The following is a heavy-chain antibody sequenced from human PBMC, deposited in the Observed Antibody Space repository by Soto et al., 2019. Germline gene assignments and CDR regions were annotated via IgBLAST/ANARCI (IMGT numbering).Heavy chain of an antibody. V-gene: IGHV3-33*01. CDR1: GFSFSRTG. J-gene: IGHJ6*03. CDR3: ARDPAPAARFFYHMDV. CDR2: IWYNGNNR. D-gene: IGHD2-2*01. Sequence: QVQLVESGGGVVQPGRSLRLSCAASGFSFSRTGMHWVRQAPGKGLEWVAVIWYNGNNRYYAESVKGRFTISRDNSKDTLYLEMSGLRVEDTAVYYCARDPAPAARFFYHMDVWGKGTMVTVSS.